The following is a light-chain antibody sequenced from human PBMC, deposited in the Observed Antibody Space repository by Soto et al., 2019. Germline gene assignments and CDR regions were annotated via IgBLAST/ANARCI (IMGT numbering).Light chain of an antibody. CDR2: EGN. CDR3: CADALSSTPL. CDR1: SSDVGSFNL. J-gene: IGLJ2*01. V-gene: IGLV2-23*01. Sequence: QSVLTQPASVSGSPGQSITISCTGTSSDVGSFNLVSWYQHHPGKDPILIIYEGNKWPSGICRRCSGSMSGNTASLTSFGLQAEDEAYYYCCADALSSTPLFGGGTKLTVL.